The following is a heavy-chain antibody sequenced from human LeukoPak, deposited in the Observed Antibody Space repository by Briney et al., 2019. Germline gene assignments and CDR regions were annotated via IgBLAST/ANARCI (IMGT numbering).Heavy chain of an antibody. Sequence: TGGSLRLSCSASGFTFSSYAMHWVRQAPGKGLEYVSSITSNGDTTYYTDSVKGRFTISRDNSKNTLYLQMSSLRAEDTAVYYCAGFSHKGVWGQGTTVTVSS. J-gene: IGHJ6*02. CDR2: ITSNGDTT. CDR3: AGFSHKGV. CDR1: GFTFSSYA. V-gene: IGHV3-64D*06.